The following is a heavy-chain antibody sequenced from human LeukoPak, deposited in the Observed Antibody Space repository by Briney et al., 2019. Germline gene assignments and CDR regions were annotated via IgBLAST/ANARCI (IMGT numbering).Heavy chain of an antibody. Sequence: SETLSLTCTVSGGSVSSGRYYWSWIRQPPGKGLEWIGYISYSGSTNYNPSLKSRVSTSVDASKNQFSLKLSSVTAADTAVYYCARGGSTYPEDWGQGTLVTVSS. CDR1: GGSVSSGRYY. V-gene: IGHV4-61*01. CDR3: ARGGSTYPED. J-gene: IGHJ4*02. D-gene: IGHD5/OR15-5a*01. CDR2: ISYSGST.